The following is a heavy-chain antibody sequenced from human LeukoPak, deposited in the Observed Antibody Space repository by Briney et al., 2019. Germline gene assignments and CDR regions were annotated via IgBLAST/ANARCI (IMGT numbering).Heavy chain of an antibody. Sequence: SETLSLTCTVSGGSISSYYWSWIRQPPAKGLEWIGYIYYSGSTNYNPALKSRGTISVDTSKNQISLKLSSVTAADTAVYYCARHKNSAIFGVVIISTRAHWFDPWGQGTLVTVSS. CDR2: IYYSGST. D-gene: IGHD3-3*02. CDR1: GGSISSYY. V-gene: IGHV4-59*08. J-gene: IGHJ5*02. CDR3: ARHKNSAIFGVVIISTRAHWFDP.